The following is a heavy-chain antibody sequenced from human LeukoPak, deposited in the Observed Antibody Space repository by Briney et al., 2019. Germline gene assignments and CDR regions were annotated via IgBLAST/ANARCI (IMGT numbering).Heavy chain of an antibody. V-gene: IGHV5-51*01. CDR1: GYNFGTRW. D-gene: IGHD3-10*01. CDR2: IYPDDSDA. CDR3: ARGAYGSGSYYNYYGMDV. Sequence: GESLKISCKGSGYNFGTRWVAWVRQMPGKGMEWMGIIYPDDSDARYSPSFQGQVTISADKSINTAYLQWSSLKASDTAIYFCARGAYGSGSYYNYYGMDVWGQGTTVTVSS. J-gene: IGHJ6*02.